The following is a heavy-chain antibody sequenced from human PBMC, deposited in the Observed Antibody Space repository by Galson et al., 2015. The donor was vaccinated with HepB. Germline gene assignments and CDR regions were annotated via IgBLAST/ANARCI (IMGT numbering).Heavy chain of an antibody. CDR3: AKSMTTVALIPLDFDY. CDR2: IIPIFGIA. CDR1: GGTFSSYA. J-gene: IGHJ4*02. Sequence: SVKVSCKASGGTFSSYAISWVRQAPGQGLEWMGGIIPIFGIASYAQKFQGRVTITADESTSTAYMELSSLRSEDTAVYYCAKSMTTVALIPLDFDYWGQGTLVTVSS. V-gene: IGHV1-69*13. D-gene: IGHD4-17*01.